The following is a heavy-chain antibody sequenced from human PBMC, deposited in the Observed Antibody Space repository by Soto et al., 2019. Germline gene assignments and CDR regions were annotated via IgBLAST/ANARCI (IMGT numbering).Heavy chain of an antibody. CDR2: IWYDGSNK. D-gene: IGHD2-15*01. J-gene: IGHJ3*02. V-gene: IGHV3-33*01. CDR3: ARGADIVVVVAAGDDAFDI. CDR1: GFTFSSYG. Sequence: GGSLRLSCAASGFTFSSYGMHWVRQAPGKGLEWVAVIWYDGSNKYYADSVKGRFTISRDNSKNTLYLQMNSLRAEDTAVYYCARGADIVVVVAAGDDAFDIWGQGTMVTVSS.